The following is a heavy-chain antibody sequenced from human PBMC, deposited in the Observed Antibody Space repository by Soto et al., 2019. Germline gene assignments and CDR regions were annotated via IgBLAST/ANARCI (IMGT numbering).Heavy chain of an antibody. D-gene: IGHD2-8*01. Sequence: GGSLRLSCAASGFTFSSYAMSWVRQAPGKGLEWVSAISGSGGSTYYADSVKGRFTISRDNSKNTLYLQMNSLRAEDTAVYYCAKGGYCTNGVCYISAFDYWGQGTLVTVS. CDR2: ISGSGGST. CDR3: AKGGYCTNGVCYISAFDY. CDR1: GFTFSSYA. V-gene: IGHV3-23*01. J-gene: IGHJ4*02.